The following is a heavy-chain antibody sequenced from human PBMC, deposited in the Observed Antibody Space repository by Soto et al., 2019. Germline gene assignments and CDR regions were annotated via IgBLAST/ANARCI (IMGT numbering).Heavy chain of an antibody. CDR3: AKDAGWELLGYYYFDY. CDR1: GFTFSSYA. D-gene: IGHD1-26*01. Sequence: GGSLRLSCAASGFTFSSYAMSWVRQAPGKGLEWVSAISGSGGSTYYADSVKGRFTISRDNSKNTLYLQMNSLRAEDTAVYYCAKDAGWELLGYYYFDYWGQGTLVTVSS. J-gene: IGHJ4*02. CDR2: ISGSGGST. V-gene: IGHV3-23*01.